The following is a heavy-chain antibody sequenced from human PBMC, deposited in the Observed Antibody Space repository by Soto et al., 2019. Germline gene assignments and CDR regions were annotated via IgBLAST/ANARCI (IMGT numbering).Heavy chain of an antibody. CDR2: IYWDDDK. V-gene: IGHV2-5*02. D-gene: IGHD5-12*01. CDR1: GFSLSTSGVG. Sequence: QITLKESGPTLVKPTQTRTLTCTFSGFSLSTSGVGVGWIRQPPGKALEWLALIYWDDDKRYSPSLKSRLTITKDTSKNQVVLTMTNMDPVDTATYYCAHRLGSGYDYPVDYWGQGTLVTVSS. CDR3: AHRLGSGYDYPVDY. J-gene: IGHJ4*02.